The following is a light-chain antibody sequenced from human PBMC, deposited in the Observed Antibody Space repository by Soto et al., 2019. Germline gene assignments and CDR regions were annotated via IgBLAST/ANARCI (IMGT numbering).Light chain of an antibody. CDR1: QSVGNN. J-gene: IGKJ4*01. CDR3: QQYGDWPLT. V-gene: IGKV3-15*01. CDR2: ATS. Sequence: EIVVTQSPATLSVSPGERATLSCRASQSVGNNFAWYQQIPGQAPRLLIFATSTRATGVRARFSGSGSGTEFTLTISSLQSEDFAVYYCQQYGDWPLTFGGGAKVEIE.